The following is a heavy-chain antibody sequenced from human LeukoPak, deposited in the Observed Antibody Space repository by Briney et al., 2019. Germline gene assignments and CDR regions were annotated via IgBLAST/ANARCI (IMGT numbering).Heavy chain of an antibody. D-gene: IGHD3-10*01. CDR2: IKSKTDGGTT. CDR3: TTGPFDYYGSASYLANGMDV. V-gene: IGHV3-15*01. CDR1: GFTFTNPW. J-gene: IGHJ6*02. Sequence: GGSLRLSCAASGFTFTNPWMSWVRQAPGKGLEWVGRIKSKTDGGTTDYSAPVKGRFTISRDDSKNTLYLQMNSLKTEDTAVYYCTTGPFDYYGSASYLANGMDVWGQGTTVTVSS.